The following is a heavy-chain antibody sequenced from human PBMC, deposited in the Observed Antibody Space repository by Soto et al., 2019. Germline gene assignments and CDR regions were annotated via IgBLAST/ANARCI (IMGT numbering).Heavy chain of an antibody. J-gene: IGHJ5*02. Sequence: PSETLSLTCAVSGGSISSSNWWSWVRQPPGKGLEWIGEIYHSGSTNYNPSLKSRVTISVDKSKNQFSLKLSSVTAADTAVYYCARAGAAAMGWFDPWGQGTLVNVSS. CDR3: ARAGAAAMGWFDP. V-gene: IGHV4-4*02. D-gene: IGHD2-2*01. CDR2: IYHSGST. CDR1: GGSISSSNW.